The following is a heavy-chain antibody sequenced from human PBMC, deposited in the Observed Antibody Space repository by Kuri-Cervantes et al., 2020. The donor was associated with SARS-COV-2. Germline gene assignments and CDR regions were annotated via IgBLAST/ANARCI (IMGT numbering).Heavy chain of an antibody. Sequence: GGSPRVWCAAAGFTFSSYWMLWVRQAPGKGLVCVLHINSDWHTQGFADSVKGRFAISRDNAKNTLYLQMNSRRAEDTAVYYCARERGRYDFWSGYQTDYWGQGTLVTVSS. D-gene: IGHD3-3*01. CDR1: GFTFSSYW. J-gene: IGHJ4*02. CDR3: ARERGRYDFWSGYQTDY. V-gene: IGHV3-74*01. CDR2: INSDWHTQ.